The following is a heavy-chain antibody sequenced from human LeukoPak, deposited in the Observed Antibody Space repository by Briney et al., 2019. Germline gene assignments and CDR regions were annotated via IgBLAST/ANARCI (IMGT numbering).Heavy chain of an antibody. CDR1: GVSIRSYW. CDR3: ARSGYTISAYHSDF. Sequence: SETLSLTCDVSGVSIRSYWLSWVRKPAGKGLEWIGRIYTTGRTNYSPSFQSRVTMSIDMSSNQFSLTLSSVTAADTAVYYCARSGYTISAYHSDFWGQGAPVTVSS. CDR2: IYTTGRT. J-gene: IGHJ4*02. V-gene: IGHV4-4*07. D-gene: IGHD5-18*01.